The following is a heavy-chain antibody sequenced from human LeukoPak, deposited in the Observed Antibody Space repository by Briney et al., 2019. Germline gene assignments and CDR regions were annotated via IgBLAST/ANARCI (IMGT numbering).Heavy chain of an antibody. CDR1: GFTFSSYA. CDR3: IPYDSSGYYPQNFDY. J-gene: IGHJ4*02. CDR2: ISYEGSNK. V-gene: IGHV3-30*01. Sequence: GGSLRLSCAASGFTFSSYAMDWVRQAPGKGRGWVAVISYEGSNKYYADSVKGRFTISRDNSKNTLYLQMNSLRAEDTAVYYCIPYDSSGYYPQNFDYWGQGTLVTVSS. D-gene: IGHD3-22*01.